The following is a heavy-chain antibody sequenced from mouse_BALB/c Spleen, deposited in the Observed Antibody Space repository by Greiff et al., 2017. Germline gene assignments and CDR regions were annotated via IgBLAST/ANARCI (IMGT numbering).Heavy chain of an antibody. CDR1: GFTFRSYA. J-gene: IGHJ4*01. CDR3: ARGSGNPYYYAMDY. V-gene: IGHV5-6-5*01. D-gene: IGHD2-1*01. CDR2: ISSGGST. Sequence: EVKLVESGGGLVKPGGSLKLSCAASGFTFRSYAMSWVRQTPEKRLEWVASISSGGSTYYPDSVKGRFTISRDNARNILYLQMSSLRSEDTAMYYCARGSGNPYYYAMDYWGQGTSVTVSS.